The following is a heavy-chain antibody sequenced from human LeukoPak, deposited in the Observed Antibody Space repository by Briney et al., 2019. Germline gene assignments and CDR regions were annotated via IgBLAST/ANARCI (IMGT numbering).Heavy chain of an antibody. J-gene: IGHJ3*02. CDR1: GGSISSYY. V-gene: IGHV4-59*01. CDR2: IYYSGST. Sequence: PSETLSLTCTVSGGSISSYYWSWIRQPPGKGLEWIGYIYYSGSTNYNPSLKSRVTISVDTSKNQFSLKLSSVTAVDTAVYYCARADGYSGSYYAFDIWGQGTMVTVSS. D-gene: IGHD1-26*01. CDR3: ARADGYSGSYYAFDI.